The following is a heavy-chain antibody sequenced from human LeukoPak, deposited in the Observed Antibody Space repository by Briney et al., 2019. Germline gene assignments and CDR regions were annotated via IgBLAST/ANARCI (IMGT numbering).Heavy chain of an antibody. J-gene: IGHJ5*02. Sequence: SQTLSLTCTVSGGSISSGSSYWSWIRQPPGKGLEWVGYIYYSGSTNYNPSLKSRVTISVDTSKNQFSLKLSSVTAADTAVYYCARAGGNGYNYVWFDPWGQGTLVTVSS. CDR3: ARAGGNGYNYVWFDP. D-gene: IGHD5-24*01. CDR2: IYYSGST. CDR1: GGSISSGSSY. V-gene: IGHV4-61*01.